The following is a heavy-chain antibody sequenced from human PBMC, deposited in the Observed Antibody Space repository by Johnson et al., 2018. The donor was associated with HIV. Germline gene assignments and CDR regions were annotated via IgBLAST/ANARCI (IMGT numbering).Heavy chain of an antibody. CDR1: GFSFSSYG. CDR3: AKETRDSRSAFDI. V-gene: IGHV3-30*02. CDR2: TQYDGSNK. D-gene: IGHD3-22*01. Sequence: QVQLVESGGGVVQPGGSLRLSCAASGFSFSSYGIHWVRQAPGKGLEWVAFTQYDGSNKYYADSVKGRFTISRDNSKKTLYLQMSRLRAEDTAVDYCAKETRDSRSAFDIWGQGTMVTVSS. J-gene: IGHJ3*02.